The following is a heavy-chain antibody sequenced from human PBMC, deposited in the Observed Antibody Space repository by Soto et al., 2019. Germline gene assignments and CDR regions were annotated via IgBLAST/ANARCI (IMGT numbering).Heavy chain of an antibody. V-gene: IGHV2-5*01. CDR3: AHRRLNWSMDY. D-gene: IGHD1-20*01. CDR2: IYWSDDK. J-gene: IGHJ4*02. CDR1: GFSLTTSGEG. Sequence: SGPTLVNPTQTLTLTCTFSGFSLTTSGEGVGWIRQPPGKALEWLALIYWSDDKRYSPSLKSRLTINMDTSKNQVVLTMTDMDPVDTATYFCAHRRLNWSMDYWGQGTLVTVSS.